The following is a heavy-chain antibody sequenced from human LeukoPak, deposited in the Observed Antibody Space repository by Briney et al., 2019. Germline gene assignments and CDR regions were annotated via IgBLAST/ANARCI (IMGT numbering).Heavy chain of an antibody. CDR1: GGSFSGYY. CDR2: INHSGST. V-gene: IGHV4-34*01. J-gene: IGHJ3*02. D-gene: IGHD4-17*01. Sequence: SETLSFTCAVYGGSFSGYYWSWIRQPPGKGLEWIGEINHSGSTNYNPSLKSRVTMSIDTSKNQFSLKLRSVTAADTAVYYCARDLHDYGDYGRAFDIWGQGTMVAVSS. CDR3: ARDLHDYGDYGRAFDI.